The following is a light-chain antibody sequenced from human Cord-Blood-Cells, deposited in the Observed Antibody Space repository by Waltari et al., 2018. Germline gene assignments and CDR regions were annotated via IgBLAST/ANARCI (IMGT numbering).Light chain of an antibody. J-gene: IGLJ1*01. V-gene: IGLV3-1*01. CDR2: QDS. CDR1: KVGDKY. CDR3: QAWDSSTFYV. Sequence: SYELTQPPSVSVSPGQTDTITCSGDKVGDKYACWYQQKPGQSPVLVIYQDSKRPSGIPERFSGSNSGNTATLTISGTQAMDEADYYCQAWDSSTFYVFGTGTKVTVL.